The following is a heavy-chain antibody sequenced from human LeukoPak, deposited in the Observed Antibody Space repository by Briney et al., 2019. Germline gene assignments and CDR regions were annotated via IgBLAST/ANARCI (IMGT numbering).Heavy chain of an antibody. CDR3: AKDLGRAFDI. J-gene: IGHJ3*02. Sequence: GGSLRLSCAASGFTFSIIGMHWVRQHPGKGLEWVTIKSYDGSNKHYADSVKGRFTISRDNSKNTLYLQMNSLRAEDTALYFCAKDLGRAFDIWGQGTLVTVSS. CDR1: GFTFSIIG. CDR2: KSYDGSNK. D-gene: IGHD1-26*01. V-gene: IGHV3-30*18.